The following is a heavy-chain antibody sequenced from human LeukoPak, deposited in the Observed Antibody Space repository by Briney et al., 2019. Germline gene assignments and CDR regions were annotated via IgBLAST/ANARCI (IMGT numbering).Heavy chain of an antibody. CDR3: ARHLTGERAFDI. V-gene: IGHV4-34*01. J-gene: IGHJ3*02. CDR1: GGSFNGCY. Sequence: SETLSLTCAVYGGSFNGCYWSWIRQPPGKGLEWIGEVNHSGRANCNPSLKSRATITADTSKNQFSLKVTSVTAADTATYYCARHLTGERAFDIWGQGTLVTVSS. D-gene: IGHD7-27*01. CDR2: VNHSGRA.